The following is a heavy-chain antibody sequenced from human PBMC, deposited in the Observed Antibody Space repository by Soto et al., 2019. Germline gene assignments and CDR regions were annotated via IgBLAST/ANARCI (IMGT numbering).Heavy chain of an antibody. D-gene: IGHD3-10*01. J-gene: IGHJ4*02. CDR1: GGSFSGYY. Sequence: QVQLQQWGAGLLKPSETLSLTCAVYGGSFSGYYWSWIRQPPGKGLEWIGEINHSGSTNYNPSLKRRVTISVDTAKSQCSLKLSSVTAADTAVYYCARGHGVLWGRGTLVTVSS. CDR3: ARGHGVL. CDR2: INHSGST. V-gene: IGHV4-34*01.